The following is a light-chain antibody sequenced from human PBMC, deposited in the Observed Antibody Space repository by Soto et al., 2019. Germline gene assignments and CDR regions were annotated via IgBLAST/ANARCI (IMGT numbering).Light chain of an antibody. V-gene: IGLV4-69*01. CDR2: LNSDGTH. J-gene: IGLJ2*01. Sequence: QPVLTQPPSASASLGASVKFTCTLSSGHSSYAIAWHQQQPEKGPRFLMKLNSDGTHSKGDGISDRFSGTSSGAERYLTISSLQSEDEADYYCQTWGTGSVVFGGGTKLTVL. CDR1: SGHSSYA. CDR3: QTWGTGSVV.